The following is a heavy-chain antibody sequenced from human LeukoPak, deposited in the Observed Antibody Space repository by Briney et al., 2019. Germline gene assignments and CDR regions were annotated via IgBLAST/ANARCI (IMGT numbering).Heavy chain of an antibody. D-gene: IGHD2-15*01. Sequence: GGSLRLSRVASGFTFSNYAMSWVRQAPGKGLELVSGIYGSDDKTVYGDAVKGRFTISRDNSKNTLYLQMNSLRADDTAVYYCAKTQGYYDAWGQGALVTVSS. V-gene: IGHV3-23*01. CDR2: IYGSDDKT. CDR3: AKTQGYYDA. CDR1: GFTFSNYA. J-gene: IGHJ5*02.